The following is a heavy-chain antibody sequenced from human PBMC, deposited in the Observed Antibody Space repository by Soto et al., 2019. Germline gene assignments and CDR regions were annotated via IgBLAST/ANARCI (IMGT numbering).Heavy chain of an antibody. J-gene: IGHJ3*02. CDR2: ISAYNGNT. D-gene: IGHD4-17*01. V-gene: IGHV1-18*01. CDR3: ARDHTTVTRGWAFDI. Sequence: QVQLVQSGAEVQKPGASVKVSCKASGYTFTSYGISWVRQAPGQGLEWMGWISAYNGNTNYAQKLQGRVTMTTDTATSTAYMELRSLRSDDTAVYYCARDHTTVTRGWAFDIWGQGTMVTVSS. CDR1: GYTFTSYG.